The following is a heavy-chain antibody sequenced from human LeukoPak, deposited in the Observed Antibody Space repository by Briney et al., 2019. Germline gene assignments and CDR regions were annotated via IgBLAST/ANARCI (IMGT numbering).Heavy chain of an antibody. Sequence: ASVKVSCKASGYTFTAYYMHWVRQAPGQGLEWMGWINPNSGGTNYAQKFQGRVTMTRDTSISTAYMELSRLRSDDTAVYYCARGFTYYDSSGYYSDAFDIWGQGTMVTVSS. D-gene: IGHD3-22*01. CDR1: GYTFTAYY. CDR2: INPNSGGT. J-gene: IGHJ3*02. V-gene: IGHV1-2*02. CDR3: ARGFTYYDSSGYYSDAFDI.